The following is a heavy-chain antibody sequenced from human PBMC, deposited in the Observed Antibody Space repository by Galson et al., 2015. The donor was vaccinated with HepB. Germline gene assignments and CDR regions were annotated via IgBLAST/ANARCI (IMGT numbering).Heavy chain of an antibody. CDR1: GYSFTSYG. CDR3: ARGSTILHMDV. Sequence: SVKVSCKASGYSFTSYGINWVRQAPGQGLEWMAWISAYNGHTLYAQKFQGRVTMTRNTSISTAYMELSSLRSEDTAVYYCARGSTILHMDVWGKGTTVTVSS. J-gene: IGHJ6*03. D-gene: IGHD3-9*01. V-gene: IGHV1-8*01. CDR2: ISAYNGHT.